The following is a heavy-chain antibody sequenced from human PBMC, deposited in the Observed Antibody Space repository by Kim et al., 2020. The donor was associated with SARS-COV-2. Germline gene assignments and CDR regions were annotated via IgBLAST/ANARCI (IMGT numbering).Heavy chain of an antibody. Sequence: DSVKGRFAISGDNSKTTLYLQMNSLRPEDTAVYYCAKGDYYDSSDYYLDFWGQGTLVTVSS. D-gene: IGHD3-22*01. CDR3: AKGDYYDSSDYYLDF. V-gene: IGHV3-30*02. J-gene: IGHJ4*02.